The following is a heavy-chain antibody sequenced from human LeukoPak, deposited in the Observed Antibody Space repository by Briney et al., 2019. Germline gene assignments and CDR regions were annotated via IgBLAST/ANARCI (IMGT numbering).Heavy chain of an antibody. CDR1: GFTFSNYA. CDR3: ARERSVVTPGLDY. CDR2: IWYDGSNK. J-gene: IGHJ4*02. D-gene: IGHD4-23*01. V-gene: IGHV3-33*01. Sequence: GGSLRLSCEASGFTFSNYAMSWVRQAPGKGLEWVAVIWYDGSNKYYADSVKGRFTISRDNSKNTLYLQMNSLRTEDTAVYYCARERSVVTPGLDYWGQGTLVTVSS.